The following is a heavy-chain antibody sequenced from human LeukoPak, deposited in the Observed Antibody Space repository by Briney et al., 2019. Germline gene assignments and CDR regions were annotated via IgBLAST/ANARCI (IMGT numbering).Heavy chain of an antibody. D-gene: IGHD5-18*01. V-gene: IGHV1-8*01. Sequence: ASVKVSCKASGYTFTSYDINWVRQATGRGLEWMGWMNPNSGNTGYAQKFQGRVTMTRNTSISTAYMELSSLRSEDTAVYYCARGRRYSYGYGFDYWGQGTLVTVSS. CDR3: ARGRRYSYGYGFDY. J-gene: IGHJ4*02. CDR2: MNPNSGNT. CDR1: GYTFTSYD.